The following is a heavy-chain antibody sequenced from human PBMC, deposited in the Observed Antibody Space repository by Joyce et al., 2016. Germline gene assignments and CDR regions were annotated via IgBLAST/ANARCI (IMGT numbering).Heavy chain of an antibody. CDR1: GFTFGTYW. Sequence: EVKLVESGGGLVQPGGSLRLSCEASGFTFGTYWMSWVRQAPGKGLGWVANIKQKGSEKYYAVSLKGRFTISRDNAKNSLYLQMNSLRAEDTAVYYCAREVHVVVTAGYYNGMDVWGQEATVTVSS. V-gene: IGHV3-7*01. D-gene: IGHD2-2*01. CDR3: AREVHVVVTAGYYNGMDV. J-gene: IGHJ6*02. CDR2: IKQKGSEK.